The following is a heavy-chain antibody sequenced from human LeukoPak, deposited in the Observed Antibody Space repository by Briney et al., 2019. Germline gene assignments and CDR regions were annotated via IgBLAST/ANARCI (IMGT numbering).Heavy chain of an antibody. J-gene: IGHJ4*02. CDR2: IKSKSDGGTI. Sequence: PAGSLTLSCAGSGFIFTDVCRSWVRQAPGKGLEWVGRIKSKSDGGTIDYAAPVKGRVTMSRDDSKKTFSLEMNNLKTEDTGVYYCTTDLDYWGRGTLVSVSS. V-gene: IGHV3-15*01. CDR3: TTDLDY. CDR1: GFIFTDVC.